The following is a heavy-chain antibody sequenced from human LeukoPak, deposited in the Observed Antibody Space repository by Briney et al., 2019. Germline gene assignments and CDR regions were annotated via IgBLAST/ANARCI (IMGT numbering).Heavy chain of an antibody. D-gene: IGHD2-15*01. Sequence: ASVKVSCKASGYTFTTYSITWVRQAPGQGLEWMGWISAYNGNTNYAQKFQGRVTMTEDTSTDTAYMELSSLRSEDTAVYYCATDLYCSGGSCHGFYYMDVWGKGTTVTVSS. CDR2: ISAYNGNT. V-gene: IGHV1-18*01. J-gene: IGHJ6*03. CDR3: ATDLYCSGGSCHGFYYMDV. CDR1: GYTFTTYS.